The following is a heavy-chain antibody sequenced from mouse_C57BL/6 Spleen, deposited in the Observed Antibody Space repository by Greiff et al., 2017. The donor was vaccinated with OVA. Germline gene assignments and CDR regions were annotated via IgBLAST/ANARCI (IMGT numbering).Heavy chain of an antibody. D-gene: IGHD2-4*01. Sequence: VQLQQSGAELVKPGASVKMSCTASGYTFTSYWITWVKQRPGQGLEWIGDIYPGSGSTNYNEKFKSKATLTVDTSSSTAYMQLSSLTSDNSAVYYCARALYYDQKGYYYAMDYWGQGTSVTVSA. CDR3: ARALYYDQKGYYYAMDY. CDR1: GYTFTSYW. V-gene: IGHV1-55*01. CDR2: IYPGSGST. J-gene: IGHJ4*01.